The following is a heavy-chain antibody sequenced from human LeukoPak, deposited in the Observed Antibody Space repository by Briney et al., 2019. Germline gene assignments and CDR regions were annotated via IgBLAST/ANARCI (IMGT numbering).Heavy chain of an antibody. J-gene: IGHJ4*02. V-gene: IGHV1-18*01. CDR2: ISAYNGNT. CDR3: ARVGIPTWYYYFDS. CDR1: GYTFTSYG. D-gene: IGHD1-26*01. Sequence: APVKVSCKASGYTFTSYGISWVRQAPGQGLEWMGWISAYNGNTNYAQNLQARVTMTTDTSTSTAYMELRSLRSDDTAVYYCARVGIPTWYYYFDSWGQGTLVTVSS.